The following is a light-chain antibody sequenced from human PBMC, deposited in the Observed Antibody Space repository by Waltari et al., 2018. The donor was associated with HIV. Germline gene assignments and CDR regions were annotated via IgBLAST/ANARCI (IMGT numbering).Light chain of an antibody. CDR3: CSYAGNYTGV. CDR2: DVT. J-gene: IGLJ3*02. Sequence: QSALTQPRSVSGSPGQSVTISCTGTSSDVGAYNYVSWYQQHPGKAPKLIIYDVTRRPSGLPDRFSGSKSGNTASLTISGLQAEDEADYYCCSYAGNYTGVCGGGTKLTVL. V-gene: IGLV2-11*01. CDR1: SSDVGAYNY.